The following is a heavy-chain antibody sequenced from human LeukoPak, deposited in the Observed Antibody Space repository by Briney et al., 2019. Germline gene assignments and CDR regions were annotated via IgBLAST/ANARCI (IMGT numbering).Heavy chain of an antibody. J-gene: IGHJ4*02. CDR1: GFTFSNYW. D-gene: IGHD6-19*01. CDR3: AKDNRRHYTSGPNPDSLH. V-gene: IGHV3-9*01. Sequence: GGSLRLSCTGSGFTFSNYWMTWVRQPPGKGLEWVSGISWNSGSIDYADSVKGRFTISRDNAKNSLYLQMNSLRVEDTAFYYCAKDNRRHYTSGPNPDSLHWGQGALVTVSS. CDR2: ISWNSGSI.